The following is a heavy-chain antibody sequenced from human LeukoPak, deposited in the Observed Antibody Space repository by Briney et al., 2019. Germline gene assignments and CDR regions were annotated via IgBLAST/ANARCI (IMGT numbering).Heavy chain of an antibody. J-gene: IGHJ6*02. CDR1: GFIFSSYA. V-gene: IGHV3-30*04. CDR3: ARDSGSPTLWFGESAPSYGMDV. Sequence: GGSLRLSCAASGFIFSSYAMHWVRQAPGKGLEWVAVISYDGSNKYYADSVKGRFTISRDNSKNALYLQMNSLRAEDTAVYYCARDSGSPTLWFGESAPSYGMDVWGQGTTVTVSS. D-gene: IGHD3-10*01. CDR2: ISYDGSNK.